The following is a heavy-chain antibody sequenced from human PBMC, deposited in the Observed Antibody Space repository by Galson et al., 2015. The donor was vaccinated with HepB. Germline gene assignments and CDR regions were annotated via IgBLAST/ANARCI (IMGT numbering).Heavy chain of an antibody. CDR2: MKEDGSER. D-gene: IGHD2-2*01. V-gene: IGHV3-7*01. CDR3: ARDRVPTGGGDWFDS. J-gene: IGHJ5*01. Sequence: SLRLSCAASGFKFSEFWMSWVRQAPGKGLEWVAHMKEDGSERYRGDSVKDRFTILRDNTKNSLYLQMTRLRAEDTAVYYCARDRVPTGGGDWFDSWGQGTLVTVYS. CDR1: GFKFSEFW.